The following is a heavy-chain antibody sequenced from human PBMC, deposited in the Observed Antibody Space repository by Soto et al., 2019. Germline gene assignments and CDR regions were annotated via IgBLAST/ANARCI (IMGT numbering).Heavy chain of an antibody. D-gene: IGHD7-27*01. CDR1: GFTFSNYN. V-gene: IGHV3-21*01. CDR2: VSSSSAYI. Sequence: EVQLVESGGGLVKPGGSLRLSCAASGFTFSNYNMNWVRQAPGKGLEWVSSVSSSSAYIYYADSLKGRFTISRDNAKNSQYLQMNSLRVEDTAVYYCARDGPNDAFDIWGQGTMVTVSS. J-gene: IGHJ3*02. CDR3: ARDGPNDAFDI.